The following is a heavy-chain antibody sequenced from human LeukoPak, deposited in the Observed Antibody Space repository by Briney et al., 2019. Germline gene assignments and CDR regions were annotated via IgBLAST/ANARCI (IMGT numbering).Heavy chain of an antibody. CDR2: IYYSGST. V-gene: IGHV4-59*08. CDR1: GHSISNYY. Sequence: SETLSLTCTVSGHSISNYYWTWIRQPPGKGLEWIGHIYYSGSTNYNPSLKSRVTISVDTLKNQFSLNLTSVTAADTAVYYCARPPVLDYWGQGTLVTVSA. CDR3: ARPPVLDY. J-gene: IGHJ4*02.